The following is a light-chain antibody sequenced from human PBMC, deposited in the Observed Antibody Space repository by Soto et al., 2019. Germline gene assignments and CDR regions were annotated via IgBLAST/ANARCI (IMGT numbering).Light chain of an antibody. Sequence: EIVLTQSPGTLSLSPGERATLSCRASETISNNYVAWYQQRPGQAPRLLIYLASNRAAGVPDRFRGSGAGADCPLPVRRLEPEDFAVYVCQQYGSSPWTFGQGTKVDIK. V-gene: IGKV3-20*01. CDR1: ETISNNY. CDR3: QQYGSSPWT. J-gene: IGKJ1*01. CDR2: LAS.